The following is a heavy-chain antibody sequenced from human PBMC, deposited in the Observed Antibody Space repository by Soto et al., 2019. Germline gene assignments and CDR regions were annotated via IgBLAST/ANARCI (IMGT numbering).Heavy chain of an antibody. J-gene: IGHJ4*02. Sequence: SETLSLTCAGSCYSISSGYYCGWIRQPPGKGLEWIGSIYHSGNTYYNPSLKSRVTISVDTSKNHFSLKLSSVTAADTAVYYCARARIVVAGTIVDYWGQGTLVTVSS. CDR2: IYHSGNT. CDR1: CYSISSGYY. CDR3: ARARIVVAGTIVDY. D-gene: IGHD6-19*01. V-gene: IGHV4-38-2*01.